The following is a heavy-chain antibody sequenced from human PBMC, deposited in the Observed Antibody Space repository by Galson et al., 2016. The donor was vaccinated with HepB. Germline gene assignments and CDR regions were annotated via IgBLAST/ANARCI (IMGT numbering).Heavy chain of an antibody. D-gene: IGHD2-2*02. CDR3: AKGMYIYHADPYFDY. CDR2: ISYDGSDQ. V-gene: IGHV3-30*18. Sequence: SLRLSCAASGFTFSTFGMHWVRQAPGKGLEWVGVISYDGSDQYYADSVKARFTISRDNSRNTLFLQMNSLRAEDTAVYYCAKGMYIYHADPYFDYWGRGTLVT. J-gene: IGHJ4*02. CDR1: GFTFSTFG.